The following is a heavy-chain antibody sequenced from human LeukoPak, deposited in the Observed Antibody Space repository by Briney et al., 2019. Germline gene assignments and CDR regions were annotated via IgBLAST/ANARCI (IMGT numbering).Heavy chain of an antibody. D-gene: IGHD3-22*01. J-gene: IGHJ4*02. Sequence: GGSLRLSCAASGFTFNNFGMHWVRQAPGKGLEWVSVISYSGSVQFYADSVKGRFTISRDDSKNKVHMQMNRLRVEDTAVYYCARSPRDSRDWTGTLDYWGQGALVTVSS. V-gene: IGHV3-30*03. CDR2: ISYSGSVQ. CDR1: GFTFNNFG. CDR3: ARSPRDSRDWTGTLDY.